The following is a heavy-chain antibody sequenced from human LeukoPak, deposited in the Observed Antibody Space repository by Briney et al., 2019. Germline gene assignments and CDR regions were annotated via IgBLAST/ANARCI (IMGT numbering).Heavy chain of an antibody. CDR1: GYSFTSSW. Sequence: GASLKISCKGSGYSFTSSWINWVRQMPGKGLEWMGRIDPSDSYTNYSPSFKGLVTISADKSISTAYLQWSSLKASDTAMYYCARLDGLAYWGQGTLVTVSS. J-gene: IGHJ4*02. CDR2: IDPSDSYT. D-gene: IGHD1-1*01. V-gene: IGHV5-10-1*01. CDR3: ARLDGLAY.